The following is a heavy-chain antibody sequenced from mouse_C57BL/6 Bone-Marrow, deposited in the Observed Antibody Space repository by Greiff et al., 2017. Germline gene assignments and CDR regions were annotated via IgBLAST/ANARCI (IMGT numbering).Heavy chain of an antibody. CDR3: ARGGNYGGYYFAY. CDR2: FHPYNDDT. Sequence: QVQLQQSGAELVKPGASVKMSCKASGYTFTTYPIEWMKQTHGKSLEWIGNFHPYNDDTKYNEKFKGKATLTVEKSYRTVYLEPSRLTSDDSAVYYCARGGNYGGYYFAYWGQGTTLTVSS. CDR1: GYTFTTYP. V-gene: IGHV1-47*01. J-gene: IGHJ2*01. D-gene: IGHD2-1*01.